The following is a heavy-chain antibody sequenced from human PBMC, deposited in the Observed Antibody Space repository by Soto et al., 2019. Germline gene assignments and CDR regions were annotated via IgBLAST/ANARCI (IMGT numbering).Heavy chain of an antibody. Sequence: TGWSLRLSCAASGFTFSSYVMHWVRQAPGKGLEWVAVISYDGSNKYYADSVKGRFTISRDNSKNTLYLQMNSLRAEDTAVYYCAKGAMEYYDILTGYYMGFDDWGQGTLVTVSS. V-gene: IGHV3-30*18. D-gene: IGHD3-9*01. CDR1: GFTFSSYV. CDR3: AKGAMEYYDILTGYYMGFDD. J-gene: IGHJ4*02. CDR2: ISYDGSNK.